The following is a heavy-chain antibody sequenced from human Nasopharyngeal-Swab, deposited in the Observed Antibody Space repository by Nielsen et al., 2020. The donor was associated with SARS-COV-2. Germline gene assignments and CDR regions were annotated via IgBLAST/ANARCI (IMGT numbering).Heavy chain of an antibody. J-gene: IGHJ4*02. V-gene: IGHV3-21*01. CDR1: GFTFSSYT. Sequence: GESLKISCAASGFTFSSYTMNWVRQAPGRGLEWVSSISSSGSSIYYADSVKGRFTISRDDAKNSLSLQMNSLRVEDTAVYYCARALWSGYIWGQGTLVTVSS. CDR2: ISSSGSSI. D-gene: IGHD3-3*01. CDR3: ARALWSGYI.